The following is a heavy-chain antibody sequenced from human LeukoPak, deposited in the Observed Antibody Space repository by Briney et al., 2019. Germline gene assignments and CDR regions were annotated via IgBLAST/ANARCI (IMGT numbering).Heavy chain of an antibody. J-gene: IGHJ4*02. D-gene: IGHD2-2*01. CDR2: ISGSGGST. Sequence: GGPLRLSCAASGFTFSSYAMSWVRQAPGKGLEWVSAISGSGGSTYYADSVKGRFTISRDNSKNTLYLQMNSLRAEDTAVYYCAKRYCGSTSCFGDYFDYWGQGTLVTVSS. V-gene: IGHV3-23*01. CDR3: AKRYCGSTSCFGDYFDY. CDR1: GFTFSSYA.